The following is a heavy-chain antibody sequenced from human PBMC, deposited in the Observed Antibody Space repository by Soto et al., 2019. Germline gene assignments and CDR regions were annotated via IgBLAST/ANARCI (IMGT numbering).Heavy chain of an antibody. CDR2: IIPIFETA. D-gene: IGHD6-13*01. CDR1: GYYFSSYA. CDR3: AASDSSSWQHDY. V-gene: IGHV1-69*01. Sequence: QVQLVQSGAELKKPGSSVRVSCKISGYYFSSYAISWARQAPGAGLEWGGGIIPIFETANYAQKFQGSVTITAVESTTTAYMEVTRVRPEATAIFYCAASDSSSWQHDYWGQGTLSTVSS. J-gene: IGHJ4*02.